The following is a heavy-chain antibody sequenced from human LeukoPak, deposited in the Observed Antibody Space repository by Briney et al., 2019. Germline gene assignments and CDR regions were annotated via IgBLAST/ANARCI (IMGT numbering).Heavy chain of an antibody. CDR2: IIPIFGTG. D-gene: IGHD2-15*01. V-gene: IGHV1-69*06. CDR1: GGTFSSYA. J-gene: IGHJ4*02. CDR3: ARDCSGGSCYGALDY. Sequence: ASVKVSCKASGGTFSSYAISWLRQAPGQGLEWMGGIIPIFGTGSYAQKFQGRVTITADKSTSTAYMELRSLRSDDTAVYYCARDCSGGSCYGALDYWGQGTLVTVSS.